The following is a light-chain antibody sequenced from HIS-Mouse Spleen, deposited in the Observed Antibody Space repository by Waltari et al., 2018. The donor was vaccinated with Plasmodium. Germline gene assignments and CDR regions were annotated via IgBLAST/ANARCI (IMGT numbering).Light chain of an antibody. CDR1: SSDVGGYHY. CDR2: DVS. V-gene: IGLV2-14*03. Sequence: QSALTQPASVSGSPGQSITISCTGTSSDVGGYHYVSWYQQHPGKPPKLMIYDVSNRPSGVSNRFSGSKSGNTASLTISGLQAEDEADYYCSSYTSSSTLNYVFGTGTKVTVL. J-gene: IGLJ1*01. CDR3: SSYTSSSTLNYV.